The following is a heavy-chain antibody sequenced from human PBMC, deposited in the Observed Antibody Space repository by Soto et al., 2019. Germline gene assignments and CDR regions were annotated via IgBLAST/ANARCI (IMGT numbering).Heavy chain of an antibody. D-gene: IGHD2-15*01. CDR3: ARAPEGVWDCSGGSCYPRPFDY. CDR2: ISYDGSNK. V-gene: IGHV3-30-3*01. Sequence: QVQLVESGGGVVQPGRSLRLSCAASGFTFSSYAMHWVRQAPGKGLEWVAVISYDGSNKYYADSVKGRFTISRDNSKNTLYLQMNSLRAEDTAVYYCARAPEGVWDCSGGSCYPRPFDYWGQGTLVTVSS. J-gene: IGHJ4*02. CDR1: GFTFSSYA.